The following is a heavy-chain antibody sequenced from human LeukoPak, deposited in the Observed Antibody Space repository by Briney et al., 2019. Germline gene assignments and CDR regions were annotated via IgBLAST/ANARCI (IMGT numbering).Heavy chain of an antibody. CDR2: IHYSGST. CDR3: WRPHCSNSVCSSSRVDF. D-gene: IGHD2-8*01. J-gene: IGHJ4*02. CDR1: GGSIRSSSYY. V-gene: IGHV4-39*01. Sequence: SETLSLTCTVSGGSIRSSSYYWGWIRQPPGKGLEWIGNIHYSGSTYYSPSLKNRVTISVDTSKNQFSLRLKSVTAADTAVYYCWRPHCSNSVCSSSRVDFWGQGTLVTVSS.